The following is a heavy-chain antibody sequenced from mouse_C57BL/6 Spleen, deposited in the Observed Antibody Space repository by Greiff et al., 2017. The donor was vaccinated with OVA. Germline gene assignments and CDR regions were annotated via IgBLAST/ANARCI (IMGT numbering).Heavy chain of an antibody. CDR1: GYTFTSYW. V-gene: IGHV1-74*01. J-gene: IGHJ1*03. Sequence: QVQLQQPGAELVKPGASVKVSCKASGYTFTSYWMHWVKQRPGQGLEWIGRIHPSDSDTNYNQKFKGQATLTVAKSFSTADNQLCSLTSDDSAVYYCAIEEYFDVWGTGTTVAVSS. CDR2: IHPSDSDT. CDR3: AIEEYFDV.